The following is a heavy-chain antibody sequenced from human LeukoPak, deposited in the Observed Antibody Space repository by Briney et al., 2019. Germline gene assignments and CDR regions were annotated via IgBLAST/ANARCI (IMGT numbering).Heavy chain of an antibody. V-gene: IGHV4-61*02. D-gene: IGHD2-2*02. Sequence: SETLSLTCTVPGGSISSSSYYWSWIRQPAGGGLGWIVRIYTSGSTKYNPSLKTPVTMSLDTPNNQSSLKLSSVTAADTAVYYCARPIPGGVLDYWGQGTPVTVSS. J-gene: IGHJ4*02. CDR2: IYTSGST. CDR3: ARPIPGGVLDY. CDR1: GGSISSSSYY.